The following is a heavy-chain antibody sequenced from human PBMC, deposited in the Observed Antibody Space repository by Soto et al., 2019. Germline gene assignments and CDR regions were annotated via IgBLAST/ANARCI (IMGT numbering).Heavy chain of an antibody. V-gene: IGHV4-59*08. Sequence: SETLSLTCTVSGGSISSYYWSWIRQPPGKGLEWIGYIYYSGSTNYNPSLKSRVTISVDTSKNQFSLKLSSVTAADTAVYYCGRNKYEYSSLQINYYMDVWGKGTTVTVSS. D-gene: IGHD6-6*01. J-gene: IGHJ6*03. CDR2: IYYSGST. CDR3: GRNKYEYSSLQINYYMDV. CDR1: GGSISSYY.